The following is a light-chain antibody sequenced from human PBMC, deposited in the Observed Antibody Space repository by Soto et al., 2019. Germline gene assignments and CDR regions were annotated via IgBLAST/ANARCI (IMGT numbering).Light chain of an antibody. CDR1: KRVSSPF. V-gene: IGKV3D-20*01. Sequence: NVLTLSPPPLSLSTGASPTLSCGASKRVSSPFLAWYQQKPGRAPRVLIYDASTRATGVPDRFGGSGSGTDFTLTISRLEPEDFAVYYCQQYGGSPVTFGQGTRLEIK. J-gene: IGKJ5*01. CDR2: DAS. CDR3: QQYGGSPVT.